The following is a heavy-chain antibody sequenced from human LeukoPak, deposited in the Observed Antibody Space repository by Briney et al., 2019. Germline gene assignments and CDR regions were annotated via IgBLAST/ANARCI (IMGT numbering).Heavy chain of an antibody. Sequence: GGSLRLSCAASGLTFNNAWMRWVRQAPGKGLEWVGRIKSKTYGGTTGYAAPVKGRFTISRDDSKNTLYLQMNSLKTEDTALYYCATSGQHWDVFDFWGQGTLVTVSS. CDR2: IKSKTYGGTT. CDR3: ATSGQHWDVFDF. CDR1: GLTFNNAW. J-gene: IGHJ4*02. V-gene: IGHV3-15*01. D-gene: IGHD1-1*01.